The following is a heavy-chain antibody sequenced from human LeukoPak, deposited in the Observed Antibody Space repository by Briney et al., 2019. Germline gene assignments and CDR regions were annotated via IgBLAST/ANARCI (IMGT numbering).Heavy chain of an antibody. D-gene: IGHD3-10*01. Sequence: APVKVSCKVSGYTLTELSMHWVRQAPGKGLGWMGGFDPEDGETIYAQKFQGRVTMTEDTSTDTAYMELSSLRSEDTAAYYCATGRQRYYYGSGSLDYWGQGTLVTVSS. CDR1: GYTLTELS. CDR2: FDPEDGET. J-gene: IGHJ4*02. V-gene: IGHV1-24*01. CDR3: ATGRQRYYYGSGSLDY.